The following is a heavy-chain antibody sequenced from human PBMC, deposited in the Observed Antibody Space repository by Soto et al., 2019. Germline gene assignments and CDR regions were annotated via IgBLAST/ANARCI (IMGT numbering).Heavy chain of an antibody. CDR2: IKQDGSEK. CDR1: GFSFSSYW. D-gene: IGHD3-3*02. Sequence: GGSLRLSCAASGFSFSSYWMDWVRQAPGKGLEWVANIKQDGSEKYYVDSVKGRFTISRDNTKNSLYLQMNSLRAEDTAVYFCARVSRDWFDPWGQGTLVTVSS. J-gene: IGHJ5*02. CDR3: ARVSRDWFDP. V-gene: IGHV3-7*04.